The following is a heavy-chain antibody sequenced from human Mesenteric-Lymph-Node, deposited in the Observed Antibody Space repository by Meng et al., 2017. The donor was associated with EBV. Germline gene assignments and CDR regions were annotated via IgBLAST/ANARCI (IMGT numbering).Heavy chain of an antibody. D-gene: IGHD6-13*01. Sequence: AEPLASAPGVVKTSGTLSLTCSVAVGDISSSSWWSWVRQPPGKGLEWLGEIYPSSGTTTYTPSLKSRVTISLDKSKSQFSLNLSSVAAADTAVYYCARLPPTTGYGTARSYWGQGTLVTVSS. J-gene: IGHJ4*02. CDR2: IYPSSGTT. CDR1: VGDISSSSW. CDR3: ARLPPTTGYGTARSY. V-gene: IGHV4-4*02.